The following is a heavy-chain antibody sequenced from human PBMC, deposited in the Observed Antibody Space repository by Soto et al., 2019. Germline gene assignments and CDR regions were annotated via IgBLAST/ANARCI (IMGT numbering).Heavy chain of an antibody. CDR3: ARHYNTGAFFDY. Sequence: QLQLQESGPGLVKSSEALSLTCSVSGGSISSAHHWGWIRQPPGKGLEWIGSVSYSGSPYYSPSFKSRIAIFVDTSKNQFSLTVRSVTATDTAVYFCARHYNTGAFFDYWGQGILVTVSS. D-gene: IGHD1-20*01. J-gene: IGHJ4*02. CDR1: GGSISSAHH. V-gene: IGHV4-39*01. CDR2: VSYSGSP.